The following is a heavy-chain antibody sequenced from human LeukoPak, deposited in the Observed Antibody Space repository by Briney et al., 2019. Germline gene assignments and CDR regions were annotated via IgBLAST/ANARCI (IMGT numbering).Heavy chain of an antibody. CDR1: GGSFSGYY. CDR3: ARVFVRVPATVNWFDP. D-gene: IGHD2-2*01. V-gene: IGHV4-34*09. CDR2: INHSGST. J-gene: IGHJ5*02. Sequence: PSETLSLTCAVYGGSFSGYYWSWIRQPPGKGLEWIGEINHSGSTNYNPSLKSRVTISVDTSKNQFSLKLSSVTAADTAVYYCARVFVRVPATVNWFDPWGQGTLVTVYS.